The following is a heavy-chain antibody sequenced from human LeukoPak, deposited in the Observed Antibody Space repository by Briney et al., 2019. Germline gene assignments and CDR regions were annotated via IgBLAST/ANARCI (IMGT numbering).Heavy chain of an antibody. CDR1: GGPFSGHY. V-gene: IGHV4-34*01. CDR3: TRATFRASYYMDV. Sequence: SETLSLTCDVYGGPFSGHYWTWIRQSPGKGLEWIGEINHSGSTNYNPSLKSRVTISIDASKNQVSLKLSSVTAADTAIYFCTRATFRASYYMDVWGTGTTVTVSS. D-gene: IGHD2/OR15-2a*01. CDR2: INHSGST. J-gene: IGHJ6*03.